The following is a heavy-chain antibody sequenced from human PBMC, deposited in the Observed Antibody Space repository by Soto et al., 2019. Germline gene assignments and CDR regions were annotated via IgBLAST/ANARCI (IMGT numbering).Heavy chain of an antibody. CDR2: VCTGGAT. CDR3: VRDKRTISGIFPGY. CDR1: GFDVTTNC. J-gene: IGHJ4*02. V-gene: IGHV3-53*01. D-gene: IGHD1-1*01. Sequence: PGGSLRLSCVGSGFDVTTNCMRWVRQAPGKGLECVSIVCTGGATHYADSVKGRFTISRDSSKNTVHLQMNNVGAEDTAVYYCVRDKRTISGIFPGYWGQGTQVTVSS.